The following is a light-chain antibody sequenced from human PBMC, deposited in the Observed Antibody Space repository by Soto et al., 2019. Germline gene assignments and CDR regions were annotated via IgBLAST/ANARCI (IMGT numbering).Light chain of an antibody. V-gene: IGLV2-14*01. Sequence: QSALTQPASVSGSPGQSITISCTGTSSDVGGYNYVSWYQQHPGKAPKLMIYDVSNRPSGVSNRFSGSKSGNTASLTIFGLQAEDEADYYCSSYTSSSTLPVVFGGGTKLTVL. CDR1: SSDVGGYNY. J-gene: IGLJ2*01. CDR3: SSYTSSSTLPVV. CDR2: DVS.